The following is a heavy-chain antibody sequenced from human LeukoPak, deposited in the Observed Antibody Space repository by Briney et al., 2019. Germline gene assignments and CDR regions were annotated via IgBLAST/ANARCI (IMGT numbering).Heavy chain of an antibody. J-gene: IGHJ4*02. V-gene: IGHV3-23*01. Sequence: GGSLRLSCAASGFTFNNYAMSWVRQAPGKGLEWVSVISGSGGSTYYADSVKGRFTISRDNSKNTLYLHMNSLRAEDTALYYCAKISSGSYFSPFDFWGQGSLITVSS. CDR2: ISGSGGST. CDR1: GFTFNNYA. D-gene: IGHD1-26*01. CDR3: AKISSGSYFSPFDF.